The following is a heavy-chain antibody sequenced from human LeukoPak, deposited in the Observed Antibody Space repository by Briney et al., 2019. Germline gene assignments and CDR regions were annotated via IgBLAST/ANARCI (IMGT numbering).Heavy chain of an antibody. CDR2: IYYSGSN. V-gene: IGHV4-39*01. J-gene: IGHJ4*02. D-gene: IGHD3-22*01. CDR3: ARRYYYDSSGYYGY. Sequence: SETLSLTCTVSGGSISSSSDYWGWIRQPPGKGLEWIGSIYYSGSNYYNPSLKRRATISVNTTKTQFSLKLSSVTAADTAVYYCARRYYYDSSGYYGYWGQGTLVTVSS. CDR1: GGSISSSSDY.